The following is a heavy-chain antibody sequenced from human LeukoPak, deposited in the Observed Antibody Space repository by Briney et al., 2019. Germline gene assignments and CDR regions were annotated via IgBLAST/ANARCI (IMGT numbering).Heavy chain of an antibody. J-gene: IGHJ1*01. CDR3: ARMGYYYDSSGYWEYFQH. Sequence: SETLSLTCTVSGGSISSSAYHWGWIRQPPGKGLEWIGRIHIGGSTYYNPSFKSRVTISVDTSKKQFSLKLRSVTAADTAVYYCARMGYYYDSSGYWEYFQHWGQGTLVTVSS. D-gene: IGHD3-22*01. CDR1: GGSISSSAYH. CDR2: IHIGGST. V-gene: IGHV4-39*07.